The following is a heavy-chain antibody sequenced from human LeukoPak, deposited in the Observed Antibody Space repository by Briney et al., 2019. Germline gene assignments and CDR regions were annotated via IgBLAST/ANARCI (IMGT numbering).Heavy chain of an antibody. CDR3: ARAYLLGTYYYYGMDV. V-gene: IGHV4-34*01. CDR2: INHSGST. CDR1: GFTFSSYA. J-gene: IGHJ6*02. D-gene: IGHD1-1*01. Sequence: GSLRLSCAASGFTFSSYAMSWIRQPPGKGLEWIGEINHSGSTNYNPSLKSRVTISVDTSKNQFSLKLSSVTAADTAVYYCARAYLLGTYYYYGMDVWGQGTTVTVSS.